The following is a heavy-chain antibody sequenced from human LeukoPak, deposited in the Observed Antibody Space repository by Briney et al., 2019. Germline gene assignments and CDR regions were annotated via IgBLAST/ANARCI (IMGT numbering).Heavy chain of an antibody. Sequence: SETLSLTCSVSGGSISTYYGSWIRQSAGKGLEWIGRIHTSGSTNYNPSLKSRVTMSVDTSKNQFSLKVSSVSAADTGVYYCARAPEFSSGWLLDCWGQGSLVTVSS. J-gene: IGHJ4*02. CDR1: GGSISTYY. CDR2: IHTSGST. V-gene: IGHV4-4*07. D-gene: IGHD6-19*01. CDR3: ARAPEFSSGWLLDC.